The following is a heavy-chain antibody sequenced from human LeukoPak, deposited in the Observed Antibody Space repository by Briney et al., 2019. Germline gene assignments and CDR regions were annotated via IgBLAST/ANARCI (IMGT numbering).Heavy chain of an antibody. CDR1: GFVVTANY. V-gene: IGHV3-53*01. J-gene: IGHJ4*02. D-gene: IGHD2/OR15-2a*01. CDR3: ALLSGGTFDY. CDR2: ISNGGDP. Sequence: GGSLRLSCAASGFVVTANYLAWARQAPGKGLEWVSTISNGGDPFYGDSVKGRSPISRDESTNTFSLQLDSLRVEDMGVYYCALLSGGTFDYWGQGTQVTVAS.